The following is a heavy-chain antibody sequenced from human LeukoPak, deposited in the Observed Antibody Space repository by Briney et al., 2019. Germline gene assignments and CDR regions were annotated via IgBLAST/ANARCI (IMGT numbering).Heavy chain of an antibody. V-gene: IGHV1-18*01. CDR1: GYTFTSYG. J-gene: IGHJ6*04. CDR2: ISAYNGNT. Sequence: ASVKVSCKASGYTFTSYGISWVRQAPGQGLEWMGWISAYNGNTNYAQKLQGRVTMTTDTSTSTAYMELRSLRSDDTAVYYCARLGSDFWSGYLMDVWGKGTTVTVSS. CDR3: ARLGSDFWSGYLMDV. D-gene: IGHD3-3*01.